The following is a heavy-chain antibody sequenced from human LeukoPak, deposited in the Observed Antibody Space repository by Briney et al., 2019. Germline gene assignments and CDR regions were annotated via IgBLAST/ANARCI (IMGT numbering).Heavy chain of an antibody. CDR3: ATYRRGYHDSSESYYFDY. Sequence: GGSLRLSCAASGFTFSRFAMSWVRQAPGKGLEWVTGISGSGDSTYYADSVKGRFTISRDNSKNTLYLQMNGLRAEDTAVYYCATYRRGYHDSSESYYFDYWGQGTLVTVSS. CDR1: GFTFSRFA. V-gene: IGHV3-23*01. J-gene: IGHJ4*02. CDR2: ISGSGDST. D-gene: IGHD3-22*01.